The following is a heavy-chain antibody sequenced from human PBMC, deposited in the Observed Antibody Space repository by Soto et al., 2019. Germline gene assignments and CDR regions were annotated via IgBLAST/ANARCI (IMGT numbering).Heavy chain of an antibody. CDR2: ISSSSSII. J-gene: IGHJ5*02. Sequence: GGAVKLYCVASGFRLIPYVMAWVRQAPGKGLEWVSYISSSSSIIHYADSVKGRFTIPRDNAKNSLYLQMNSLRAEDTAVYYCARTDYYGSGSPGGLFDPWGQGTLVTVSS. CDR1: GFRLIPYV. V-gene: IGHV3-48*01. CDR3: ARTDYYGSGSPGGLFDP. D-gene: IGHD3-10*01.